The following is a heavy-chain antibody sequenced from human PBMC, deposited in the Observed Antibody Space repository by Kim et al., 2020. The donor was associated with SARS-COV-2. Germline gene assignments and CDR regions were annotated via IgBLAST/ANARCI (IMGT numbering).Heavy chain of an antibody. V-gene: IGHV1-2*02. D-gene: IGHD7-27*01. J-gene: IGHJ4*01. Sequence: ASVKVSCKASGYTFSDYHIHWVRQAPGQGPVWRGTINCKSGGTTYAEMFQGRVTMTRDTSINTGYMDMSGLTSDDTAVYYCVTWVRGLAGRLPYWGQGTLVAVSS. CDR2: INCKSGGT. CDR3: VTWVRGLAGRLPY. CDR1: GYTFSDYH.